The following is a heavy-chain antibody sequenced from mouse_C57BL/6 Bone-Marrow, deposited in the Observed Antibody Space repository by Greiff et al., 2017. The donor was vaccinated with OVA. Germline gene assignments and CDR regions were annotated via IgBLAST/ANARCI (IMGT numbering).Heavy chain of an antibody. Sequence: EVMLVESGEGLVKPGGSLKLSCAASGFTFSSYAMSWLRQTPEKRLEWVAYISSGGDYIYYADTVKGRDTISRDNARNTLYLQMSRLKSEDTAMYYSTRLLDAMDYWGQGTSVTVSS. CDR2: ISSGGDYI. J-gene: IGHJ4*01. V-gene: IGHV5-9-1*02. CDR3: TRLLDAMDY. D-gene: IGHD2-1*01. CDR1: GFTFSSYA.